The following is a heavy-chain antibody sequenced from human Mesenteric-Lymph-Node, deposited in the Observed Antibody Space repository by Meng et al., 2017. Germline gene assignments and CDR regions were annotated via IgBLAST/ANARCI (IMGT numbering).Heavy chain of an antibody. CDR1: GFTFSSYA. V-gene: IGHV3-74*01. J-gene: IGHJ4*02. CDR3: AILILQGGTTEGGDY. CDR2: INSDGSST. Sequence: GGSLRLSCAASGFTFSSYAMSWVRQAPGKGLVWVSRINSDGSSTSYADSVKGRFTISRDNAKNTLYLQMNSLRAEDTAVYYCAILILQGGTTEGGDYWGQGTLVTVSS. D-gene: IGHD1-1*01.